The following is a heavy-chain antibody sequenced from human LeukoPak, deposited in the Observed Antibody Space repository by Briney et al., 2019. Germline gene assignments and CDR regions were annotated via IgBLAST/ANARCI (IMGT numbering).Heavy chain of an antibody. Sequence: ASVKVSCYASGYSFTSYGISCVRQAPGQGLEWMGWISAYNGNTNYAQKFQGRVTMTRDTSISTAYMELSRLRSDDTAVYYCARANSLNSRFRLAFDIWGQGTMVTVSS. V-gene: IGHV1-18*01. J-gene: IGHJ3*02. D-gene: IGHD4-23*01. CDR3: ARANSLNSRFRLAFDI. CDR1: GYSFTSYG. CDR2: ISAYNGNT.